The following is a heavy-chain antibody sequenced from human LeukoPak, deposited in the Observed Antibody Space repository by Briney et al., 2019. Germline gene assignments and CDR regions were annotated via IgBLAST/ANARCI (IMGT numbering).Heavy chain of an antibody. J-gene: IGHJ5*02. D-gene: IGHD2-2*01. V-gene: IGHV1-18*01. CDR2: ISAYNGNT. CDR1: GYTFTSYG. Sequence: PWASVKVSCKASGYTFTSYGISWVRQAPGQGLEWMGWISAYNGNTNYAQTLQGRVTMTTDTSTSTAYMELRRLRSDDTAVYYCARTVVPASTLDPWGQGTLVTVSS. CDR3: ARTVVPASTLDP.